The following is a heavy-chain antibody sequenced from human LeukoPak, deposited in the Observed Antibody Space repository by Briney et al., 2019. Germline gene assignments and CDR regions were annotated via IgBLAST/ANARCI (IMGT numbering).Heavy chain of an antibody. J-gene: IGHJ6*02. V-gene: IGHV4-34*01. CDR1: VESFSGYY. Sequence: SETLSLTCAVYVESFSGYYWSWIRQPPGKGLEWIGEISDSGTTNYNPSLKSRVTISVDTSKNQFSLKLSSVTAADTAVYYCARGASCGDDCYWEDYYYYGTDVWGQGTTVTVSS. D-gene: IGHD2-21*02. CDR2: ISDSGTT. CDR3: ARGASCGDDCYWEDYYYYGTDV.